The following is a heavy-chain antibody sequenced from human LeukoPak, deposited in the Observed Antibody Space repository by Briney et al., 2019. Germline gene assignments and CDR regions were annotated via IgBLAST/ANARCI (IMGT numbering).Heavy chain of an antibody. Sequence: GGSLRLSCAASGFSFSGCGMHWVRQAPGKGLEWVAFIWYDGRDKYYADSVKGRFTMSRDNSKNTLYLQMNSLRAEDTAVYYCAKDDYGGNSGFDYWGQGTLVTVSS. CDR3: AKDDYGGNSGFDY. CDR2: IWYDGRDK. CDR1: GFSFSGCG. V-gene: IGHV3-30*02. J-gene: IGHJ4*02. D-gene: IGHD4-23*01.